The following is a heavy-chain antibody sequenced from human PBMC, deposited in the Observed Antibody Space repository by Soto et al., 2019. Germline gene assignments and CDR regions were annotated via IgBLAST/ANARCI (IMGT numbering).Heavy chain of an antibody. V-gene: IGHV1-18*01. CDR3: ARDEYCSGGSCYSIVYFQH. CDR2: ISAYNGNT. Sequence: QVQLVQSGAEVKKPGASVKVSCKASGYTFISYGISWVRQAPGQGLEWMGWISAYNGNTNYAQNLQGRVTMTTDTSTSTAYMELKSLRSDDTAVYYCARDEYCSGGSCYSIVYFQHWGQGTLVTVSS. J-gene: IGHJ1*01. CDR1: GYTFISYG. D-gene: IGHD2-15*01.